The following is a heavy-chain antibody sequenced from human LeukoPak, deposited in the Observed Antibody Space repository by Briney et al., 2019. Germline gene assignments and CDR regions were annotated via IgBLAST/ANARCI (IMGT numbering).Heavy chain of an antibody. Sequence: PSETLSLTCTVSGYSISSGYYWGWIRQPPGKGLEWIGSIYHSGSTYYNPSLKSRVTISVDTSKNQFSLKLSSVTAADTAVYYCARALYYYGSGSYYNYYYYYYMDVWGKGTTVTVSS. CDR2: IYHSGST. D-gene: IGHD3-10*01. CDR1: GYSISSGYY. V-gene: IGHV4-38-2*02. CDR3: ARALYYYGSGSYYNYYYYYYMDV. J-gene: IGHJ6*03.